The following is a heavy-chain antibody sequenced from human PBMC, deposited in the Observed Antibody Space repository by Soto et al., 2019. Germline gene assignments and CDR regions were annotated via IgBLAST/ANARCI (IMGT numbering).Heavy chain of an antibody. J-gene: IGHJ5*01. CDR3: ARDRSPGSTSWYDC. D-gene: IGHD2-2*01. CDR2: TYYTSRWYN. Sequence: SQTLSLTCAISGDSVSNKSAAWNWIRQSPSRGLEWLGRTYYTSRWYNDYAVSVIGRITINPDTSKNQFSLQLNSVTPEDTAVYYCARDRSPGSTSWYDCWGQGALVTVSS. V-gene: IGHV6-1*01. CDR1: GDSVSNKSAA.